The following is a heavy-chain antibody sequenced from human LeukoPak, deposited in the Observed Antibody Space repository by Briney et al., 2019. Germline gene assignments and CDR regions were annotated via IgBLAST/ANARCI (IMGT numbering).Heavy chain of an antibody. Sequence: ASAKVSCTSSGYTFTSYAMNWVRQAPGQGLEWMGWINTNTGNPTYAQGFTGRFVFSLDTSVSTAYLQISSLKAEDTAVYYCARANGRAVAGKPGIWGQGTMVTVSS. CDR3: ARANGRAVAGKPGI. D-gene: IGHD6-19*01. V-gene: IGHV7-4-1*02. J-gene: IGHJ3*02. CDR2: INTNTGNP. CDR1: GYTFTSYA.